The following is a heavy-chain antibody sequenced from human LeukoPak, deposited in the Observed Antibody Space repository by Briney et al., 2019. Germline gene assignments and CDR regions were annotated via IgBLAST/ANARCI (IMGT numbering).Heavy chain of an antibody. D-gene: IGHD6-19*01. CDR1: GFTFSKYG. Sequence: PGRSLRLSCAASGFTFSKYGMHWLRQAPGKGLEGVAVIWYDGSKTNYADSVKGRFTISRDNSRNSLSLQMNSLRAEDTALYYCAKTGYSSGWYRIWDYWGQGTLVTVSS. V-gene: IGHV3-33*06. CDR3: AKTGYSSGWYRIWDY. J-gene: IGHJ4*02. CDR2: IWYDGSKT.